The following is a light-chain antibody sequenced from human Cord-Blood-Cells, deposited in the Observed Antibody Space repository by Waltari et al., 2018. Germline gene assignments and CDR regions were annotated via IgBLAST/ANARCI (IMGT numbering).Light chain of an antibody. CDR3: CSYAGSSTWV. CDR1: SSTVGRYNL. CDR2: EGS. J-gene: IGLJ3*02. Sequence: QSALTEPASGSGSPGQSLTISCPGTSSTVGRYNLVSLYQQHPGKAPKLMFYEGSKRPSGVSNRFSGSKSGNTASLTISGLQAEDEADYYCCSYAGSSTWVFGGGTKLTVL. V-gene: IGLV2-23*01.